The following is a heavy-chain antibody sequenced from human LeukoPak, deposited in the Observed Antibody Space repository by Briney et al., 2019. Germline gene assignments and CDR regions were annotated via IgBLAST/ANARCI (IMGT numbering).Heavy chain of an antibody. V-gene: IGHV3-7*01. CDR1: GFTFTKYL. CDR2: IKQDRSEK. J-gene: IGHJ4*02. Sequence: GGSLRLSCAASGFTFTKYLMSWVRQAPGKGLELVANIKQDRSEKYYVASVKGRFTISRDNAKNSLYLQMNSLRAEDTAVYYCARLREIPVFGVVTKSTSYFDYWGQGTLVTVSS. D-gene: IGHD3-3*01. CDR3: ARLREIPVFGVVTKSTSYFDY.